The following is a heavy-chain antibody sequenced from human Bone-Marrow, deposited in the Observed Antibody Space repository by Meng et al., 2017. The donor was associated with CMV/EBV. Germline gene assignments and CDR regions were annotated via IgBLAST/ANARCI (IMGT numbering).Heavy chain of an antibody. D-gene: IGHD6-13*01. Sequence: GGSLRLSCAASGFTFSHYAMHWVRQAPGKGLEWVAVVSFDGSIIYYADSMEGRFTISRDNSKNMLYLQMSSLRPDDTAVYYCARMYSGTEAYFNNYYGLDAWGQGTTVTVSS. V-gene: IGHV3-30*04. CDR2: VSFDGSII. CDR3: ARMYSGTEAYFNNYYGLDA. CDR1: GFTFSHYA. J-gene: IGHJ6*02.